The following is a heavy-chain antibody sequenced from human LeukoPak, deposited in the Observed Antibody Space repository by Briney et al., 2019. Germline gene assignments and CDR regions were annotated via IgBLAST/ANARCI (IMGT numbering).Heavy chain of an antibody. CDR2: TNEAGSGQ. J-gene: IGHJ4*01. CDR1: GFTFSSHW. Sequence: GGSLRLSCTASGFTFSSHWMTWVRQAPGKGLEWVANTNEAGSGQNYVGSVKGRFTVSRDNAKNSLYLQMNSLRAEDTAVYYCARDHSRSGWLDYFDYWGQGTLVTVSS. V-gene: IGHV3-7*03. CDR3: ARDHSRSGWLDYFDY. D-gene: IGHD6-19*01.